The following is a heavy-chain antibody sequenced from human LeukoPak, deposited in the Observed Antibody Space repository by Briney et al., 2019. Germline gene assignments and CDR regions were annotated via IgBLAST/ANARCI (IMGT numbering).Heavy chain of an antibody. V-gene: IGHV4-61*02. Sequence: SETLSLTCTVSGGSISSGSYYWNWIRQPAGKGLEWIGRIHTNGNTNYNASLKSRVTISVDTSKNQFSLNLNSVTTADTAVYYCARDPAHSYLRINHRRNAFDIWGQGTMVTVSS. D-gene: IGHD2-8*01. CDR2: IHTNGNT. J-gene: IGHJ3*02. CDR3: ARDPAHSYLRINHRRNAFDI. CDR1: GGSISSGSYY.